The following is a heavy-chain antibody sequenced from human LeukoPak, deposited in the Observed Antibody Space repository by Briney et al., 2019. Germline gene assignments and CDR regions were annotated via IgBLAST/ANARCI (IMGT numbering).Heavy chain of an antibody. V-gene: IGHV1-18*01. CDR1: GGTFSSYA. D-gene: IGHD6-13*01. Sequence: GASVKVSCKASGGTFSSYAISWVRQAPGQGLEWMGWISAYNGNTNYAQKLQGRVTMTTDTSTSTAYMELRSLRSDDTAVYYCAREFGAAAGPPSMDVWGKGTTVTVSS. J-gene: IGHJ6*03. CDR3: AREFGAAAGPPSMDV. CDR2: ISAYNGNT.